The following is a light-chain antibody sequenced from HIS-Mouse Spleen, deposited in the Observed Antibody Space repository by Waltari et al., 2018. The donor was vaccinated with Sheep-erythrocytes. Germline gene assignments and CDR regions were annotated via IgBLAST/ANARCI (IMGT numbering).Light chain of an antibody. CDR1: SSDVGGYNY. CDR2: DVS. Sequence: QSALTQPRSVSGSPGQSVTISCTGTSSDVGGYNYFPWYQPHPGKAPKLMIYDVSTRPSGVPDRFSGSKSGNTASLTISGLQAEDEADYYCCSYAGSYTYVFGTGTKVTVL. J-gene: IGLJ1*01. CDR3: CSYAGSYTYV. V-gene: IGLV2-11*01.